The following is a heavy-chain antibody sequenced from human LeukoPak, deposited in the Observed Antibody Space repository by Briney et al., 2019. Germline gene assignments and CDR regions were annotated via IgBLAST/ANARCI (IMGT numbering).Heavy chain of an antibody. Sequence: SETLSLTCTVSGGSISSSNFYWGWIRQPPGKGLEWIGSIYYSGSTYYNPSLRSRVTISVDTSKDQFSLNLMSVTTADTAVYYCARGRSKYAYGYPIDYWGQGALVSVSS. V-gene: IGHV4-39*07. CDR1: GGSISSSNFY. D-gene: IGHD5-18*01. J-gene: IGHJ4*02. CDR2: IYYSGST. CDR3: ARGRSKYAYGYPIDY.